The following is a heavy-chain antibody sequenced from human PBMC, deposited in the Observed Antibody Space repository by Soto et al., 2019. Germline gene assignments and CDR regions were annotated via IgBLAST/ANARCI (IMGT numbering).Heavy chain of an antibody. CDR3: ALWGFRDGNNAKYNYSGMDV. V-gene: IGHV1-69*01. CDR1: GGTFNRYT. J-gene: IGHJ6*02. D-gene: IGHD3-10*01. CDR2: ISPIFGTA. Sequence: VQLVQSGAEVKKPGSSVKLSCKASGGTFNRYTISWVRQAPGQGLEWMGGISPIFGTANYAQKFQGRVAIIADESTSAAYMELRSLRSEDTAVYYCALWGFRDGNNAKYNYSGMDVWGQGTTVTVS.